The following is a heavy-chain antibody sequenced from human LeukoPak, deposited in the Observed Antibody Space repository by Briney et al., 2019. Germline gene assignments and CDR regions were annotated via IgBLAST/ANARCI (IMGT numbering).Heavy chain of an antibody. V-gene: IGHV1-24*01. Sequence: WASVKVSCKVSGYTLTELSMHWVRQAPGKGLEWMGGFDPEDGGTIYAQKFQGRVTMTEDTSTDTAYMELSSLRSEDTAVYYCARAEMATTSPPDYWGQGTLVTVSS. CDR3: ARAEMATTSPPDY. D-gene: IGHD5-24*01. CDR2: FDPEDGGT. J-gene: IGHJ4*02. CDR1: GYTLTELS.